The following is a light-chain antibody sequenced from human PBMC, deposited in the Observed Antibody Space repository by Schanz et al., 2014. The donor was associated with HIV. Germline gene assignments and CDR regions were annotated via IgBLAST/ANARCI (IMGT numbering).Light chain of an antibody. J-gene: IGKJ1*01. Sequence: IVMTQSPATLSLSPGERATLSCRASQSVSSNLAWYQQKSGQAPSLLIYGASTRATGIPARFSGSGSGTEFTLTISSLQSEDFAVYSRQQYNDWPRTFGQGTKV. V-gene: IGKV3-15*01. CDR2: GAS. CDR1: QSVSSN. CDR3: QQYNDWPRT.